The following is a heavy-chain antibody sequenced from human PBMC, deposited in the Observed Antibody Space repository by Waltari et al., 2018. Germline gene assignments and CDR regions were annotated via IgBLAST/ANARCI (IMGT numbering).Heavy chain of an antibody. V-gene: IGHV3-15*01. Sequence: EVQLVESGGGLVEPGGSLRLSCAGSGFIFSTAWMHWARQAPGKGRWWVGRIKSRITGGTTEYGAPVKGRFTISRDDSKDTVYLQMNSLKTEDTGVYCCGDFTACDYWGQGSLVIVSS. CDR1: GFIFSTAW. CDR2: IKSRITGGTT. J-gene: IGHJ4*02. CDR3: GDFTACDY. D-gene: IGHD2-8*02.